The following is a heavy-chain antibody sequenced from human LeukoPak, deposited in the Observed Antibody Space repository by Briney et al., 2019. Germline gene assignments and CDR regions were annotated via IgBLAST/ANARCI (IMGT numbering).Heavy chain of an antibody. CDR2: INHSGST. D-gene: IGHD3-22*01. CDR3: ARGFPMIVVVIPSYYFDY. CDR1: GGSFSGYY. V-gene: IGHV4-34*01. J-gene: IGHJ4*02. Sequence: SETLSLTCAVYGGSFSGYYWSWIRQPPGKGLEWIGEINHSGSTNYNPSLKSRVTISVDTSKNQFSLKLSSVTAADTAVYYCARGFPMIVVVIPSYYFDYWGQGTLVTVSS.